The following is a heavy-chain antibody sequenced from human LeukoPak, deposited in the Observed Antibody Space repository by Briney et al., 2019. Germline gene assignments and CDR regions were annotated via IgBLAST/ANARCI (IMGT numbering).Heavy chain of an antibody. D-gene: IGHD6-6*01. J-gene: IGHJ4*02. CDR1: GYTFTSYG. V-gene: IGHV1-18*01. CDR3: AREDSTSSLTTFDY. Sequence: ASVKVSCKASGYTFTSYGISWVRQAPGQGLEWMGWISAYNGNTNYAQKLQGRVTMTTDTSTSTAYMELRSLRSDDTAVSYYAREDSTSSLTTFDYWGQGTLVTVSS. CDR2: ISAYNGNT.